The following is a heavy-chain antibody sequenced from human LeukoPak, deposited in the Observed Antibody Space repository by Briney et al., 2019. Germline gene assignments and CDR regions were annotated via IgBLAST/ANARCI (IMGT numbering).Heavy chain of an antibody. V-gene: IGHV3-20*04. Sequence: GGSLRLSCTASGFNFDNYGMSWVRQPPGEGLEWVSGINWNGGSTSYADSVKGRFVISRDNTKNSLYLQMSGLRAEDTAFYFCAREQQPSDFWGPGTLVAVSS. J-gene: IGHJ4*02. D-gene: IGHD1-1*01. CDR3: AREQQPSDF. CDR1: GFNFDNYG. CDR2: INWNGGST.